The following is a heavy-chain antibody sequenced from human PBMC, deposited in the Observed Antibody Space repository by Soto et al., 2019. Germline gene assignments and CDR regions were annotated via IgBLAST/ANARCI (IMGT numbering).Heavy chain of an antibody. J-gene: IGHJ4*02. CDR2: IYYSGST. Sequence: QLQLQESGPGLVKPSETLSLTCTVSGGSISSSSYYWGWIRQPPGKGLEWIGSIYYSGSTYYNPSLKSRVTISVDTSKNQFSLKLSSVTAADTAVYYCARRGGYDYNVVFDYWGQGTLVTVSS. CDR1: GGSISSSSYY. V-gene: IGHV4-39*01. CDR3: ARRGGYDYNVVFDY. D-gene: IGHD5-12*01.